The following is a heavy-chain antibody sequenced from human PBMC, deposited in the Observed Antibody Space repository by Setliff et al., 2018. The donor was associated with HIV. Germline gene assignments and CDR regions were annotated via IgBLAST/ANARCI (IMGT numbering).Heavy chain of an antibody. Sequence: PSETLSLTCTVSGGSISSHYWSWIRQPPGKGLEWIGYIHSSGSTKYHPSLKSRLTISVDTSKKQFSLKLSSVTAADTAVYYCARLGYCSRTTCYGYYHMDVWGKGTTVTVSS. D-gene: IGHD2-2*01. J-gene: IGHJ6*03. CDR2: IHSSGST. CDR3: ARLGYCSRTTCYGYYHMDV. CDR1: GGSISSHY. V-gene: IGHV4-4*08.